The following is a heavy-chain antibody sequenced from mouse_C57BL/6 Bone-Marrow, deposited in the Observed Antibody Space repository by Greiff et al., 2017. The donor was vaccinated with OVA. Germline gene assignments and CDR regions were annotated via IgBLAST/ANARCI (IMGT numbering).Heavy chain of an antibody. V-gene: IGHV1-64*01. J-gene: IGHJ2*01. D-gene: IGHD1-1*02. CDR2: IHPNSGST. CDR1: GYTFTSYW. CDR3: ASCGFYYFDY. Sequence: VQLQQPGAELVKPGASVKLSCKASGYTFTSYWMHWVKQRPGQGLEWIGIIHPNSGSTNYNEKFKSKATLTVDKSSSTAYMQLSSLTSEDSAVYYCASCGFYYFDYWGQGTTLTVSS.